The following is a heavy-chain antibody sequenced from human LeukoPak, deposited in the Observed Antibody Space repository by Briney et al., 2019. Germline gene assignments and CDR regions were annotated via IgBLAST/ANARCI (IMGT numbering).Heavy chain of an antibody. D-gene: IGHD1-26*01. Sequence: GGSLRLSCVASGFSFIDYSMHWVRQAPGKGLEYVSSINPEGDTRYYASSVEGRFSISRDNAKNTLYLQMGRVRVDDMAMYYCAKDSGSYLFDSWGQGTLVTVPS. CDR2: INPEGDTR. CDR3: AKDSGSYLFDS. V-gene: IGHV3-64*01. J-gene: IGHJ4*02. CDR1: GFSFIDYS.